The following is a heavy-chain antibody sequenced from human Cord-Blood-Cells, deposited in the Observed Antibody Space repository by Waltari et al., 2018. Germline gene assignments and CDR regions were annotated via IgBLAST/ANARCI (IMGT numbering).Heavy chain of an antibody. D-gene: IGHD3-9*01. CDR2: IYPGDSDT. Sequence: EVQRVQSGAEVKEPGESLKISCTGAGYRVTSSGIVGVRQMPGKGLEWMGIIYPGDSDTRYSPSFQGQVTISADKSISTAYLQWSSLKASDTAMYYCARRTDILYYGMDVWGQGTTVTVSS. V-gene: IGHV5-51*01. J-gene: IGHJ6*02. CDR3: ARRTDILYYGMDV. CDR1: GYRVTSSG.